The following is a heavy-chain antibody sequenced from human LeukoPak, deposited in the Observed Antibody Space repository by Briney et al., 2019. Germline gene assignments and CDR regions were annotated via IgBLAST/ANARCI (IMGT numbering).Heavy chain of an antibody. D-gene: IGHD6-19*01. CDR3: ARYGSGWYEGYFDY. J-gene: IGHJ4*02. V-gene: IGHV4-61*01. CDR1: GGSVSSGSYY. CDR2: IYYSGST. Sequence: PSETLSLTCTVSGGSVSSGSYYWSWIRQPPGKGLEWIGYIYYSGSTNYNPSLKSRVTISVDTSKNQFSLKLNSVTAADTAVYYCARYGSGWYEGYFDYWGQGTLVTVSS.